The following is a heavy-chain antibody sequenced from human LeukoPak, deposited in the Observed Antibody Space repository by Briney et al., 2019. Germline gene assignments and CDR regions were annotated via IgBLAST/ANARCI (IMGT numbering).Heavy chain of an antibody. CDR2: INTYTGNP. CDR1: GYTFTSYA. CDR3: ARDWWVYSSSWCELDI. V-gene: IGHV7-4-1*02. D-gene: IGHD6-13*01. J-gene: IGHJ3*02. Sequence: ASVKVSCKASGYTFTSYAMNWVRQARGQGLEWMGSINTYTGNPTYAQGFTGRFVFSLDTSVSTAYLQISSLKAEDTAVYYCARDWWVYSSSWCELDIWGQGTMVTVSS.